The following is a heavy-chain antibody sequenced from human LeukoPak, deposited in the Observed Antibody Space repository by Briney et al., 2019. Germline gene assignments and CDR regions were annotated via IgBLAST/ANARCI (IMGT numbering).Heavy chain of an antibody. V-gene: IGHV3-23*01. CDR3: ARAPGGFHGDYSPIAY. J-gene: IGHJ4*02. Sequence: GGSLRLSCAASGFTFSSYGMSWVRQAPGKGLEWVSLISGSGSSTYYADSVKGRFTISRDNSQNTLYLQMNSLRADETAIYYCARAPGGFHGDYSPIAYWGQGTLVTVSS. CDR1: GFTFSSYG. CDR2: ISGSGSST. D-gene: IGHD4-17*01.